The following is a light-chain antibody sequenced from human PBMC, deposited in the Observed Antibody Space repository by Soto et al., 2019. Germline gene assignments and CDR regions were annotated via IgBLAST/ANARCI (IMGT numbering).Light chain of an antibody. CDR2: DAS. CDR1: QDIKNY. J-gene: IGKJ4*01. V-gene: IGKV1-33*01. CDR3: QHYDHLPPLS. Sequence: DIQMTQSPSSLSASVGDRVTITCQASQDIKNYLNWYQQKPGKAPNLLIYDASNLKTGVPSRFSGSGSGTHVTFTISSLQPEDVATYYCQHYDHLPPLSFGGGTKVEI.